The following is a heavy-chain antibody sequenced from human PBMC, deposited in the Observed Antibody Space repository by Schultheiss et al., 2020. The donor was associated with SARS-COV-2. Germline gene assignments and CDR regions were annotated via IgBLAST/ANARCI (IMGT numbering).Heavy chain of an antibody. CDR3: ARDRWGRGFLSSQLLPGAAFHIWGQVDI. D-gene: IGHD2-15*01. V-gene: IGHV4-34*01. Sequence: SETLSLTCAVYGGSFSGYYWSWIRQPPGKGLEWIGEINHSGSTNYNPSLKSRVTISVDTSKNQFSLQLNSVTPEDTAVYYCARDRWGRGFLSSQLLPGAAFHIWGQVDIWGQGTMVTVSS. CDR2: INHSGST. CDR1: GGSFSGYY. J-gene: IGHJ3*02.